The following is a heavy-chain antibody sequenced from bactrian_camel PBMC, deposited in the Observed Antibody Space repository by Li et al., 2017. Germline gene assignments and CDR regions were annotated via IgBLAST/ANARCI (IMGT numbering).Heavy chain of an antibody. D-gene: IGHD6*01. CDR3: AAGQLGAGSWYVGWQQPGKYKY. V-gene: IGHV3S63*01. CDR1: GYASVRKC. CDR2: MSTSGDST. J-gene: IGHJ4*01. Sequence: QVQLVESGGGSVQAGGSLRLSCAASGYASVRKCMGWFRQAPGKEREGDVTMSTSGDSTYWADSVKERFTVSQDDANNMVYLHMDNVKPEDTAMYYCAAGQLGAGSWYVGWQQPGKYKYWGQGTQVTVS.